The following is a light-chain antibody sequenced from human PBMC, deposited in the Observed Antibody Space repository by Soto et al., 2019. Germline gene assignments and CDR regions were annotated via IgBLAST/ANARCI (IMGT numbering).Light chain of an antibody. CDR3: QQYGSSRLT. CDR2: GAS. Sequence: EIVLTQSPGTLSLSPGERATLSCRASQSVSSSFLAWYQQKPGQPPRLLIYGASSRATGIPDRFSGSGSGKGLTLTISRLEPEDFAVYYCQQYGSSRLTVGGGTKVDIK. CDR1: QSVSSSF. V-gene: IGKV3-20*01. J-gene: IGKJ4*01.